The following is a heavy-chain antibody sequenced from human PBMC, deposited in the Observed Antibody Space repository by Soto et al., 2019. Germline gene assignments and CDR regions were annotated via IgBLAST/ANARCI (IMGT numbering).Heavy chain of an antibody. CDR2: IWYDGSNK. CDR3: AREHYRSSWYGGGYFQH. V-gene: IGHV3-33*01. D-gene: IGHD6-13*01. Sequence: QVQLVESGGGVVQPGRSLRLSCAASGFTFSSYGMHWVRQAPGKGLEWVAVIWYDGSNKYYADSVKGRFTISRDNSKNTLYLQMNSLRAEDTAVYYCAREHYRSSWYGGGYFQHWGQGTLVTVSS. J-gene: IGHJ1*01. CDR1: GFTFSSYG.